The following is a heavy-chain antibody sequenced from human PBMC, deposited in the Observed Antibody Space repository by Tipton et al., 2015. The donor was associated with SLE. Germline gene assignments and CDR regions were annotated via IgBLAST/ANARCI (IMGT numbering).Heavy chain of an antibody. D-gene: IGHD3-16*01. CDR3: ARGYVSYYGLDV. CDR2: MYYSGTT. J-gene: IGHJ6*02. CDR1: GGSISSGGYY. Sequence: TLSLTCTVSGGSISSGGYYWSWIRQHPEKGLEWIGHMYYSGTTYYNPSLEGRVIISVDTSKSQFSLNLTSVTAADTAVYYCARGYVSYYGLDVWGQGTTVTVSS. V-gene: IGHV4-31*03.